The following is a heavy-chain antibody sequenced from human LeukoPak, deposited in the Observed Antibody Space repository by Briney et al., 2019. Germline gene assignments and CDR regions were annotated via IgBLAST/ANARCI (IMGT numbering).Heavy chain of an antibody. CDR2: ISSSSSYI. V-gene: IGHV3-21*01. CDR3: ARYPDYGDYYSDY. Sequence: GGSLRLSCAASGFTFSRYSMNWVRQAPGKGLEWVSSISSSSSYIYYADSVKGRFTISRDNAKNSLSLQMNSLRAEDTAVYYCARYPDYGDYYSDYWGQGTPVTVSS. CDR1: GFTFSRYS. D-gene: IGHD4-17*01. J-gene: IGHJ4*02.